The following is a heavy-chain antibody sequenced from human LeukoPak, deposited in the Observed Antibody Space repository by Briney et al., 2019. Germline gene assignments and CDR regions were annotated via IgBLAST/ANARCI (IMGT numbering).Heavy chain of an antibody. Sequence: PGGSLRLSCAASGFTFSSYAMSWVRQAPGKGLEWVSAISGSGGSTYYADSVKGRFTISRDNSKNTLYLQMNSLRAEDTAVYYCARAKTPPSWVVLDYWGQGTLVTVSS. CDR2: ISGSGGST. D-gene: IGHD1-26*01. CDR3: ARAKTPPSWVVLDY. J-gene: IGHJ4*02. V-gene: IGHV3-23*01. CDR1: GFTFSSYA.